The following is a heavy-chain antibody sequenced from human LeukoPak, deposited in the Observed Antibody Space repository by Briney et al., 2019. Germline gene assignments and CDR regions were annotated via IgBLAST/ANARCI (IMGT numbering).Heavy chain of an antibody. CDR3: ARRPLYDSSGSYFDY. D-gene: IGHD3-22*01. CDR2: IYYSGST. V-gene: IGHV4-39*07. Sequence: SETLSLTCTVSGGSISSSSYYWGWIRQPPGKGLEWIGSIYYSGSTYYNPSLKSRVTISVDKSKNQFSLKLSSVTAADTAVYYCARRPLYDSSGSYFDYWGQGTLVTVSS. CDR1: GGSISSSSYY. J-gene: IGHJ4*02.